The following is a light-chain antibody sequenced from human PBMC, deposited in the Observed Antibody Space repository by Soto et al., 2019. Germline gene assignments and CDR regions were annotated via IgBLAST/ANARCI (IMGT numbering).Light chain of an antibody. V-gene: IGLV2-14*01. Sequence: QSVLTQPASVSGSPGQSITISCTGTSSDVGGYNYVSWYQQHPGKAPKPMIYDVSNRPSGVSNRFSGSKFGNTASLSISGPQAKDEADYYCTSYTSSTTRFFGTRTKVTAL. CDR2: DVS. CDR1: SSDVGGYNY. J-gene: IGLJ1*01. CDR3: TSYTSSTTRF.